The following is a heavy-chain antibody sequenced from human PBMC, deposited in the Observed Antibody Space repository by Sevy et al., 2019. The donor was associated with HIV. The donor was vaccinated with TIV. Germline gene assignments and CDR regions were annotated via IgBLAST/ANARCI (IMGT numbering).Heavy chain of an antibody. CDR1: GFTFSNYA. D-gene: IGHD3-10*01. J-gene: IGHJ6*02. Sequence: QLGGPLRLSCAATGFTFSNYAMHWVRQAPGKGLEWVSYISGGSRTIYYADSVKGRFTISRDNAKNSLSLQMNSLRVEDTAVYYCARDGRRGYDMDVWGQGTTVTVSS. CDR3: ARDGRRGYDMDV. CDR2: ISGGSRTI. V-gene: IGHV3-48*01.